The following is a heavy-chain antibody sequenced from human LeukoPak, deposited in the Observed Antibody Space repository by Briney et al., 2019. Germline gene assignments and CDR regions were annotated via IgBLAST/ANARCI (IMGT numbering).Heavy chain of an antibody. J-gene: IGHJ4*02. Sequence: ASVKVSCKASGYTFTGYYVHWVRQAPGQGLEWMGWINPNSGGTKYAQKFQGRVTMTRDTSISTAYMELSRLRSDDTAVYYCAREFRRVVVVAATRGQVDYWGQGTLVTVSS. V-gene: IGHV1-2*02. CDR1: GYTFTGYY. D-gene: IGHD2-15*01. CDR3: AREFRRVVVVAATRGQVDY. CDR2: INPNSGGT.